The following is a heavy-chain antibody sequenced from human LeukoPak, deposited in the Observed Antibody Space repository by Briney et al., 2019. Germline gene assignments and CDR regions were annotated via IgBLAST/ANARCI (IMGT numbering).Heavy chain of an antibody. V-gene: IGHV3-7*01. CDR1: GFTFSSYW. J-gene: IGHJ4*02. CDR2: IKPDGSEK. Sequence: PGGSLRLSCAASGFTFSSYWMSWFRQSPGKGLEWVANIKPDGSEKYYVDSVKGRFTISRDNAKNALYLEMNSLRAGDTAVYYCARERMYSGSGSTYPYYDYWGQGTLVTVSS. CDR3: ARERMYSGSGSTYPYYDY. D-gene: IGHD3-10*01.